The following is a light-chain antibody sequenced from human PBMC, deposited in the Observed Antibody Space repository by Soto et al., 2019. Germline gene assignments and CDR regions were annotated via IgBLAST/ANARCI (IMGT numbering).Light chain of an antibody. CDR2: DAS. J-gene: IGKJ5*01. Sequence: EIVRTQSPATLSLSPAEMATLSCRASQSVSILLDWYQQKPGQAPRLLIYDASTRATGIPARFSGSGSGTEFTFTISSLQSEDFAVYHCQQYHDWPITFGQGTRLEI. CDR3: QQYHDWPIT. V-gene: IGKV3-15*01. CDR1: QSVSIL.